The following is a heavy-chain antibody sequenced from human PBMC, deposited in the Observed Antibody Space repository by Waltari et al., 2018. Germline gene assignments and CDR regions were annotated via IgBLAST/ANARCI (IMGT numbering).Heavy chain of an antibody. V-gene: IGHV4-34*01. D-gene: IGHD2-8*02. CDR2: INHSGST. CDR1: GGSFSGYY. CDR3: ARGRGAYWGIDY. Sequence: QVQLQQWGAGLLTPSETLSLTCAVYGGSFSGYYWSWIRQPPGKGLEWIGEINHSGSTNYNPSLKSRVTISVDTSKNQFSLKLSSVTAADTAVYYCARGRGAYWGIDYWGQGTLVTVSS. J-gene: IGHJ4*02.